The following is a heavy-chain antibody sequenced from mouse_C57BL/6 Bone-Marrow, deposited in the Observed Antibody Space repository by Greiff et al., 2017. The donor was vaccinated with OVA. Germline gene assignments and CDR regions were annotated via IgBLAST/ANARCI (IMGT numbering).Heavy chain of an antibody. V-gene: IGHV8-8*01. CDR1: GFSLSTFGMG. J-gene: IGHJ2*01. CDR3: ARAAEGFDY. D-gene: IGHD6-1*01. Sequence: QVTLKVSGPGILQPSQTLSLTCSFSGFSLSTFGMGVVWIRQPSGEGLEWLAHIWWDDDKYDNHALKSRLTISKDTSKNQVFLKSANVDTADTATYYCARAAEGFDYWGQGTTLTVSS. CDR2: IWWDDDK.